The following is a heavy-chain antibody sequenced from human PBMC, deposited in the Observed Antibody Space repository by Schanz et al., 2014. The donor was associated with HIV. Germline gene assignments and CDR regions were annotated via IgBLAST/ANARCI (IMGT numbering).Heavy chain of an antibody. J-gene: IGHJ4*02. CDR3: ARLRTYDSADY. D-gene: IGHD3-22*01. V-gene: IGHV4-39*01. Sequence: QVQLQESGPGLVKPSETLSLTCTVSGGSISSSSYYWGWIRRPPGRGLEYIGHIYYSDSTYYNPSLETRFTISLDTYKNQPFLNRRSVPAADTAVYYCARLRTYDSADYWGQGTLVTVSS. CDR2: IYYSDST. CDR1: GGSISSSSYY.